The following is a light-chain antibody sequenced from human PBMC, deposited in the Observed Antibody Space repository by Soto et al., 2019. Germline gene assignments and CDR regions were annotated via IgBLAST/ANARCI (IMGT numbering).Light chain of an antibody. J-gene: IGKJ1*01. CDR2: RAS. CDR1: QSVSNNY. V-gene: IGKV3-20*01. Sequence: DIVLTQSPGTLSLSPPERASIYCRASQSVSNNYLAWYQQKPGQAPRLLIYRASNRATGIPDRFSGSGSGTDFTLTISRLEPEDFAVYYCQQYGRSGTFGQGTEVDIK. CDR3: QQYGRSGT.